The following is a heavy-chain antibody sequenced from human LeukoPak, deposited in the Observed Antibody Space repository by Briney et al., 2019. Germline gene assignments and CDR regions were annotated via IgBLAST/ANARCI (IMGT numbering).Heavy chain of an antibody. Sequence: GGSLRLSCAAPGFTFSNHWMSWVRQAPGKGLEWVASVTPDGSGDYYMDSVKGRFTISRDNAENSLYLQMNSLGAEDTAVYYCARLMGTVTTYDYWGQGTWSPSPQ. J-gene: IGHJ4*02. D-gene: IGHD1-7*01. V-gene: IGHV3-7*01. CDR2: VTPDGSGD. CDR3: ARLMGTVTTYDY. CDR1: GFTFSNHW.